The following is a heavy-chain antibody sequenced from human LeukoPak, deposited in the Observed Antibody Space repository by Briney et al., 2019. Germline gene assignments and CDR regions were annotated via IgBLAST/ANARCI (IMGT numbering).Heavy chain of an antibody. V-gene: IGHV3-49*04. Sequence: GGSLRLSCTASGFTSGDYAMSWVRQAPGKGLEWVGFIRSKAYGGTTEYAASVKGRFAISRDDSKSIAYLQMNSLKTEDTAVYYCSLRVAATAPFDYWGQGTLVTVSS. D-gene: IGHD1-26*01. J-gene: IGHJ4*02. CDR1: GFTSGDYA. CDR3: SLRVAATAPFDY. CDR2: IRSKAYGGTT.